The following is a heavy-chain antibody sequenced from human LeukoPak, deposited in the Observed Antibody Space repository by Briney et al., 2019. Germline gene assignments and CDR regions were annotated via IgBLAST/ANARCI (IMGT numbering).Heavy chain of an antibody. V-gene: IGHV4-59*01. CDR2: IYYTGST. CDR1: GGSISSYY. CDR3: ARDAYSSSEVDWFDP. J-gene: IGHJ5*02. D-gene: IGHD6-13*01. Sequence: SETLSLNCIVSGGSISSYYWSWIRQPPGKGLEWIGYIYYTGSTNYNPSLKSRVTISVDTSKNQFSLKLSSVTAADMAVYYCARDAYSSSEVDWFDPWGQGTLVTVSS.